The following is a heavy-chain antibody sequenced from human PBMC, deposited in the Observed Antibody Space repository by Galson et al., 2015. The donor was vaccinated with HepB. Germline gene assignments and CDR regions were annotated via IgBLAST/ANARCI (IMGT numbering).Heavy chain of an antibody. D-gene: IGHD3-22*01. J-gene: IGHJ3*02. CDR1: GFIFSPYS. Sequence: FVRLSCAASGFIFSPYSMNWVRQAPGKGLEWVSYISSSSSTIYYADSVKGRFTISRDNAKKSVYLQMNSLRAEDTAVYYCAPGIVVVVPDAFDIWGQGTMVTVSS. CDR3: APGIVVVVPDAFDI. V-gene: IGHV3-48*01. CDR2: ISSSSSTI.